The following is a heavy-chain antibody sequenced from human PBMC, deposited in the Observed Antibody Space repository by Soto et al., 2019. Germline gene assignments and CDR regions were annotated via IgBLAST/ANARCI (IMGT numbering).Heavy chain of an antibody. D-gene: IGHD3-3*01. CDR2: IYSNGFT. Sequence: SETLSLTCIVSGDSVSSGGYYWSWIRQHPGKGLEWIGYIYSNGFTYYNPSLESRVTISLDTSKNQFSLKLTSVTAADTAVYYCARGYGDFWSGYPYNWFDPWGQGTLVPVSS. J-gene: IGHJ5*02. CDR3: ARGYGDFWSGYPYNWFDP. V-gene: IGHV4-31*03. CDR1: GDSVSSGGYY.